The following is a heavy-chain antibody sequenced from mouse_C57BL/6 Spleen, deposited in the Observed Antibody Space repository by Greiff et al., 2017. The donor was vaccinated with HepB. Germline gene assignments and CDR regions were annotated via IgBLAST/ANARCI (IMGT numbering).Heavy chain of an antibody. CDR3: ARGDGYYQLPYYYAMDY. D-gene: IGHD2-3*01. J-gene: IGHJ4*01. CDR2: IYPGSGST. CDR1: GYTFTSYW. V-gene: IGHV1-55*01. Sequence: QVQLQQPGAELVKPGASVKMSCKASGYTFTSYWITWVKQRPGQGLEWIGDIYPGSGSTNYNEKFKSKATLTVDTSSSTAYMQLSSLTSEDSAVYYCARGDGYYQLPYYYAMDYWGQGTSVTVSS.